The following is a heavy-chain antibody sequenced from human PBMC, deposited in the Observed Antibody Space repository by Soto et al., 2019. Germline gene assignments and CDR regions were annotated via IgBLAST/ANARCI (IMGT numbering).Heavy chain of an antibody. V-gene: IGHV4-59*01. CDR1: GSSISRYF. J-gene: IGHJ3*02. D-gene: IGHD2-21*02. Sequence: PSNTLSGTSTFTGSSISRYFGGLFQHPPVKGLEWIGYIYYSASTNYNPSPQSRVTISVDTSKTQFSLKLSSVTAADTALYHSASYCGGDCYKAAFDIWGQGTLATV. CDR3: ASYCGGDCYKAAFDI. CDR2: IYYSAST.